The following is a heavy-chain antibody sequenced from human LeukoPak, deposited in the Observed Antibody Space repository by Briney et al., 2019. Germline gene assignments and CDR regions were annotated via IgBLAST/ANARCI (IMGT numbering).Heavy chain of an antibody. Sequence: SETLSLTCTVSGGSISSGSYYWSWNRQPAGKGLEWIGRIYTSGTTNSNPSLKRRVTISVDTSKNQFSLKLSSVTAADTAVYNCAREGHYYDSSSFDPWGQGTLVTVSS. CDR3: AREGHYYDSSSFDP. CDR2: IYTSGTT. D-gene: IGHD3-22*01. J-gene: IGHJ5*02. V-gene: IGHV4-61*02. CDR1: GGSISSGSYY.